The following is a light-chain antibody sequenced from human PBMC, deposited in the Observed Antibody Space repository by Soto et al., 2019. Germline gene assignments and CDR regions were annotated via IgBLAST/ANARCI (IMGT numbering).Light chain of an antibody. CDR3: TSYSSSSTFYV. Sequence: QSALAQPASVSGSPGRSITISCTGTSSDVGGYNYVSWYQHRPGKAPKLMIYQVTNRPSGVSNRFSGSKSGNTASLTISGLQAEDEADYYCTSYSSSSTFYVFGTGTKVTVL. CDR1: SSDVGGYNY. CDR2: QVT. V-gene: IGLV2-14*01. J-gene: IGLJ1*01.